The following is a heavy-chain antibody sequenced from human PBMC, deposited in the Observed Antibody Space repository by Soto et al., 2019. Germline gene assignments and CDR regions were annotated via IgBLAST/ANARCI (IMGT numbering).Heavy chain of an antibody. D-gene: IGHD2-2*01. J-gene: IGHJ6*02. V-gene: IGHV4-34*01. CDR1: GGSFSGYY. Sequence: SETLSLTCAVYGGSFSGYYWSWIRQPPGKGLEWIGEINHSGSTNYNPSLKSRVTISVDTSKDQFSLKLSSVTAADTAVYYCARDLGGYCSSTGCSAYYYGMDVWGQGTTVTVSS. CDR3: ARDLGGYCSSTGCSAYYYGMDV. CDR2: INHSGST.